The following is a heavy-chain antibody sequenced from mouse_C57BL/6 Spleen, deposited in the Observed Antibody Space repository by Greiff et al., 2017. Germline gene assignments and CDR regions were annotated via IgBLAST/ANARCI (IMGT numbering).Heavy chain of an antibody. V-gene: IGHV1-52*01. CDR3: ARSSFITTVAMDY. D-gene: IGHD1-1*01. CDR2: IDPSDSET. Sequence: HVQLQQPGAELVRPGSSVKLSCKASGYTFTSYWMHWVKQRPIQGLEWIGNIDPSDSETHYNQKFKDKATLTVDKSSSTAYMQLSSLTSEDSAVYYCARSSFITTVAMDYWGQGTSVTVSS. J-gene: IGHJ4*01. CDR1: GYTFTSYW.